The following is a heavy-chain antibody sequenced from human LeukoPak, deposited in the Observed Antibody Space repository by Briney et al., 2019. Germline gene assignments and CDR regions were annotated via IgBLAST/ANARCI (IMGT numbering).Heavy chain of an antibody. CDR2: INHSGST. J-gene: IGHJ2*01. D-gene: IGHD6-6*01. CDR3: ARLVARRGYFDL. V-gene: IGHV4-34*01. CDR1: GGSFSDYY. Sequence: SETLSLTCAVYGGSFSDYYWSWIRQPPGKGLEWIGEINHSGSTNYNPSLKSRVTISVDTSKNQFSLKLSSVTAADTAVYYCARLVARRGYFDLWGRGTLVTVSS.